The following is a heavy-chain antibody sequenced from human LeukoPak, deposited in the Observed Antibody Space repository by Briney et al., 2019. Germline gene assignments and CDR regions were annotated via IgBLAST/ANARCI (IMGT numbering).Heavy chain of an antibody. CDR1: GDSVSSDSAA. J-gene: IGHJ3*02. Sequence: SQTLSLTCAISGDSVSSDSAAWNWIRQSPSRGLEWLRRTYYRSKWNDDYAVSVKSRITINPDTSKNQFSLQLNSVTPEDTAVYYCARGNYFGSGRYGDDAFDIWGQGTMVTVSS. V-gene: IGHV6-1*01. D-gene: IGHD3-10*01. CDR2: TYYRSKWND. CDR3: ARGNYFGSGRYGDDAFDI.